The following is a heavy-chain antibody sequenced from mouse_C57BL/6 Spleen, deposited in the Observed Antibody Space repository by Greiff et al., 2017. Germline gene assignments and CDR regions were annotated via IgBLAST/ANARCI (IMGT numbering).Heavy chain of an antibody. J-gene: IGHJ3*01. CDR1: EYEFPSHD. D-gene: IGHD1-1*01. CDR3: ARGGSSYGWFAY. V-gene: IGHV5-2*01. CDR2: INSDGGST. Sequence: EVKLVESGGGLVQPGESLKLSCESNEYEFPSHDMSWVRKTPEKRLELVAAINSDGGSTYSPDTMGRRFIISRDNTKKTLYLQRSSLGSEDTALYCCARGGSSYGWFAYWGQGTLVTVSA.